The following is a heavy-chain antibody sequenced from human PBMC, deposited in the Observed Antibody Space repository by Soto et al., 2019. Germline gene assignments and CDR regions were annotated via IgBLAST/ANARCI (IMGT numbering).Heavy chain of an antibody. CDR3: VKAWYNDFCGYSFDY. V-gene: IGHV3-7*01. J-gene: IGHJ4*02. D-gene: IGHD3-3*01. CDR2: IKEDGSGK. Sequence: EVQLVESGGGLVQPGGSLRLSCAASGFTFSSYWMTWVRQAPGKGLEWVANIKEDGSGKYYVDSVKGRFTISRDNTTNSLYLQLNRLSAEDTATYYWVKAWYNDFCGYSFDYWGQGTLVTVSS. CDR1: GFTFSSYW.